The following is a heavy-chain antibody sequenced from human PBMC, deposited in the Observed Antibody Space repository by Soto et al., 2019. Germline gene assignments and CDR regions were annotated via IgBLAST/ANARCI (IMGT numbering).Heavy chain of an antibody. D-gene: IGHD2-21*02. CDR1: GGSISSGGYY. J-gene: IGHJ6*02. Sequence: QEQLQESGPGLVKPSQTLSLTCTVSGGSISSGGYYWSWIRQHPGKGLEWIGYIYYSGSTYYNPSLRSRVTISVDTSKNQFSLKLSCVTAADTAVYYCARVCAGDCHYGMDVWGQGTTVTVSS. CDR3: ARVCAGDCHYGMDV. CDR2: IYYSGST. V-gene: IGHV4-31*03.